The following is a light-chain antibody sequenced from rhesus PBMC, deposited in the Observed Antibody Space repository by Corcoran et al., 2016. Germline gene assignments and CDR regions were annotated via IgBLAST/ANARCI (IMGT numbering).Light chain of an antibody. CDR2: EVS. CDR1: QSLLDTEDGDIY. J-gene: IGKJ1*01. CDR3: MQTLEFPT. Sequence: DVVMTQTPLSLSVTPGEPASISCRSSQSLLDTEDGDIYLDWILQKPGQSQQLLIYEVSNRAFGVPDRFSGSGSDTDFTLKISRVEAEDVGVYYCMQTLEFPTFGQGTRVEIK. V-gene: IGKV2-104*02.